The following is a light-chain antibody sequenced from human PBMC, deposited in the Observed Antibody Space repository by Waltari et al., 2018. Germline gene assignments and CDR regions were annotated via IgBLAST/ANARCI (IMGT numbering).Light chain of an antibody. J-gene: IGKJ4*01. CDR2: WAS. Sequence: DIVMTQSPDSLAVSLGERATINCKSSQSVLYSSNNKNYLAWYQQKPGQPPKLLIYWASTRESGVTDRFSGSGSGTDFTLTISSLQAEDVALYYCQQYYSTPLTFGGGTKVEIK. CDR3: QQYYSTPLT. V-gene: IGKV4-1*01. CDR1: QSVLYSSNNKNY.